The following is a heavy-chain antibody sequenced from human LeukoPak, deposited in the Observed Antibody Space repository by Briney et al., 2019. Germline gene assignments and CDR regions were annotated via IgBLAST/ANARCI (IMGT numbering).Heavy chain of an antibody. Sequence: GGSLRLSCVVSGFNSEDHAMHWVRQAPGKGLEWVSGIYWSSSGTGYADSVKGRFTVSRDSAKNPLYLQMHSLRAEDTGVYYCARDPEWLSKYGMDVWGQGTTVTVSS. J-gene: IGHJ6*02. V-gene: IGHV3-9*02. D-gene: IGHD3-3*01. CDR2: IYWSSSGT. CDR1: GFNSEDHA. CDR3: ARDPEWLSKYGMDV.